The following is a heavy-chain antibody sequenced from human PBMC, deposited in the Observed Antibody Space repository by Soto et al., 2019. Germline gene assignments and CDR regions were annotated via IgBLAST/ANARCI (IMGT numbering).Heavy chain of an antibody. Sequence: GGSLRLSCAASGFTFINYAMTGVRQAPGEGLEWVSTIIGNGANTHYADSVKGRFSISRDNSKNTLYIQMNSLRADDTAVYYCAKDYGSSRYFFDYWGQGAMVTVSS. CDR1: GFTFINYA. CDR3: AKDYGSSRYFFDY. D-gene: IGHD6-19*01. J-gene: IGHJ4*02. V-gene: IGHV3-23*01. CDR2: IIGNGANT.